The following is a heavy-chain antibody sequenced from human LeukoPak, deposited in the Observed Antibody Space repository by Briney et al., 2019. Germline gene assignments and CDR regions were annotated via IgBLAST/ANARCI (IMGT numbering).Heavy chain of an antibody. CDR1: GGSFSGYY. D-gene: IGHD3-10*01. Sequence: SETLSLTCAVYGGSFSGYYWSWIRQPPGKGLEWLGEINHSGSTNYNPSLKSRVTISVDTSKNQFSLKLSSVTAADTAVYYCARCLGVTMVRGVIIDYWGQGTLVTVSS. CDR3: ARCLGVTMVRGVIIDY. CDR2: INHSGST. J-gene: IGHJ4*02. V-gene: IGHV4-34*01.